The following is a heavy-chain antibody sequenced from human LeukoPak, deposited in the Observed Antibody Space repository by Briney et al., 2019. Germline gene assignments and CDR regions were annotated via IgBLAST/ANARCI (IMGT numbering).Heavy chain of an antibody. CDR2: INPSGGST. J-gene: IGHJ6*03. Sequence: ASVKVSCKASGYTFTSYYMHWVRQAPGQGLEWMGIINPSGGSTSYAQKFQGRVTMTRDTSTSTVYMELSSLRSEDTAVYYCAREGRGLWFGELLTHYIDVWGKGTTVTVSS. CDR3: AREGRGLWFGELLTHYIDV. V-gene: IGHV1-46*01. CDR1: GYTFTSYY. D-gene: IGHD3-10*01.